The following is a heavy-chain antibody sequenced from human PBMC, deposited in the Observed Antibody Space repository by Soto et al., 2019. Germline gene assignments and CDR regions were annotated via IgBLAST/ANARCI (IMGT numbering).Heavy chain of an antibody. CDR3: AKDLSGYDILTGYLRTDY. V-gene: IGHV3-30*18. Sequence: GGSLRLSCAASGFTFSSYGMHWVRQAPGKGLEWVAVISYDGSNKYYADSVKGRFTISRDNSKNTLYLQMNSLRAEDTAVYYCAKDLSGYDILTGYLRTDYWGQGTLVTVSS. J-gene: IGHJ4*02. CDR2: ISYDGSNK. CDR1: GFTFSSYG. D-gene: IGHD3-9*01.